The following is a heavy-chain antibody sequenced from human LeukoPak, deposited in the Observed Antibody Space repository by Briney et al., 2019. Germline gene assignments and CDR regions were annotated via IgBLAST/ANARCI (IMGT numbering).Heavy chain of an antibody. D-gene: IGHD3-22*01. CDR1: GFTFSSYG. V-gene: IGHV3-23*01. J-gene: IGHJ4*02. CDR3: AKDSSLYYYDSSGYFDY. Sequence: PGGTLRLSCAASGFTFSSYGMSWVRQAPGKGLEWVSAISGSGGSTYYADSVKGQFTISRDNSKNTLYLQMNSLRAEDTAVYYCAKDSSLYYYDSSGYFDYWGQGTLVTVSS. CDR2: ISGSGGST.